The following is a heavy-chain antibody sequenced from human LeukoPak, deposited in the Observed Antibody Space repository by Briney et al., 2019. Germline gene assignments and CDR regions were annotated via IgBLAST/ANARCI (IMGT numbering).Heavy chain of an antibody. CDR3: ARDPGLKRAAACGDH. CDR2: ISSSSKII. D-gene: IGHD6-13*01. J-gene: IGHJ4*02. Sequence: PGGSLRLSCAASGFSFSTYGMIWVRQAPGKGLEWISYISSSSKIIHYADSVKGRFTISRDNAENSLYLQLSSLRAEDTAVYYCARDPGLKRAAACGDHWGQGTLVIVSS. V-gene: IGHV3-48*01. CDR1: GFSFSTYG.